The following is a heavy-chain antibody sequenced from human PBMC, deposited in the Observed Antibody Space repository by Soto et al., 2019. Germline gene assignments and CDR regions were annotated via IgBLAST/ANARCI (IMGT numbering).Heavy chain of an antibody. D-gene: IGHD4-4*01. CDR1: GFTFDDYA. CDR2: ISWNSGSI. J-gene: IGHJ5*02. V-gene: IGHV3-9*01. CDR3: AKGAYSNYGGNWFDP. Sequence: GGSLRLSCAASGFTFDDYAMHWVRQAPGKGLEWVSGISWNSGSIGYADSVKGRFTLSRDNAKNSLYLQMNSLRPEDTALYYCAKGAYSNYGGNWFDPWGQGTLVTVSS.